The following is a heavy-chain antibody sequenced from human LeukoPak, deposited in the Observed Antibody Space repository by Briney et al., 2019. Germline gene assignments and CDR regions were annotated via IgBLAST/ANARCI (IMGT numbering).Heavy chain of an antibody. CDR3: ARDRGGDGYNDYYFDY. CDR1: GGSISSYY. J-gene: IGHJ4*02. CDR2: IYYSGST. D-gene: IGHD5-24*01. V-gene: IGHV4-59*01. Sequence: SETLSPTCTVSGGSISSYYWSWIRQPPGKGLEWIGYIYYSGSTNYNPSLKNRVTISVDTSKNEFSMKLSSVTAADTDVYYCARDRGGDGYNDYYFDYWGQGTLVTVSS.